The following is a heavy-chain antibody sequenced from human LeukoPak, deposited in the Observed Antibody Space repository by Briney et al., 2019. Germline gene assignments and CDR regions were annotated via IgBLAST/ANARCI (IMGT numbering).Heavy chain of an antibody. D-gene: IGHD1-26*01. CDR2: IYYSGST. CDR3: ARGYYAHAFDI. Sequence: PSETLSLTCTVSGGSISSGGYYWSWIRQHPGKGLEWIGYIYYSGSTYYNPSLKSRVTISVDTSKNQFSLKLSSVTAADTAVYYCARGYYAHAFDIWGQGTMVTVSS. V-gene: IGHV4-31*03. J-gene: IGHJ3*02. CDR1: GGSISSGGYY.